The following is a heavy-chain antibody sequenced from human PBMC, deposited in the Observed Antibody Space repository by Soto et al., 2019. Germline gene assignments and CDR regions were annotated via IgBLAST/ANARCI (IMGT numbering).Heavy chain of an antibody. CDR2: ISGSGGST. Sequence: EVQLLESGGGLVQPGGSLRLSCAASGFTFSSYAMSWVRQAPGKGLEWVSAISGSGGSTYYADSVKGRFIISRDNSKNTLYLQMNSLRAEDTAVYYCAKANIWSGFSRDDYWGQGTLVTVSS. D-gene: IGHD3-3*01. CDR1: GFTFSSYA. J-gene: IGHJ4*02. CDR3: AKANIWSGFSRDDY. V-gene: IGHV3-23*01.